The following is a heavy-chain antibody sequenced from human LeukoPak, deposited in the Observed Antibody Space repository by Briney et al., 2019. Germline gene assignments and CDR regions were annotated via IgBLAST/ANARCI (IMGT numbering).Heavy chain of an antibody. J-gene: IGHJ4*02. CDR1: GYAFTGYY. Sequence: ASVKVSCKASGYAFTGYYMHWVRQAPGQGLEWMGWINPNSGGTNYAQKFQGRVTMTRDTSISTAYMELSRLRSDDTAVYYCARAFLEWLLVDYWGQGTLVTVSS. V-gene: IGHV1-2*02. CDR2: INPNSGGT. CDR3: ARAFLEWLLVDY. D-gene: IGHD3-3*02.